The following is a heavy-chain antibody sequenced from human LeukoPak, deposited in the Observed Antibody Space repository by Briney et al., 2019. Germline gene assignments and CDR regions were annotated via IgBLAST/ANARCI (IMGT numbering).Heavy chain of an antibody. CDR3: AKDRYYDSSGYYYSWDY. CDR2: ISGSGGST. V-gene: IGHV3-23*01. D-gene: IGHD3-22*01. J-gene: IGHJ4*02. CDR1: GFTFSSYA. Sequence: GGSLRLSCAASGFTFSSYAMSWVRPAPGGGLGWVSAISGSGGSTYYADSVKGRFTISRDNSKNTLYLQMNSLRAEDTAVYYCAKDRYYDSSGYYYSWDYWGRGTLVTVSS.